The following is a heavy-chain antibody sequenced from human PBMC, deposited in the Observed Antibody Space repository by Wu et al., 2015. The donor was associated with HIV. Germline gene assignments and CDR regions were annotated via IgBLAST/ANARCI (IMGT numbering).Heavy chain of an antibody. CDR1: GGTYGIYV. Sequence: QVQLVQSGVEVKKPGSSVKVSCKDSGGTYGIYVIWWVRQASGQGLEWMGRLIPKYGTTNYSPKLQGRLTITADETTNTAYMELRSLKSDDTAIYYCARDPRSGDYVNGDYWGQGTLVIVSS. D-gene: IGHD4-17*01. V-gene: IGHV1-69*13. CDR2: LIPKYGTT. CDR3: ARDPRSGDYVNGDY. J-gene: IGHJ4*02.